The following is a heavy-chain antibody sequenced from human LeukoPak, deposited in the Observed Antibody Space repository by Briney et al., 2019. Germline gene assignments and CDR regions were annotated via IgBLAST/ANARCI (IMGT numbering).Heavy chain of an antibody. CDR1: GFTFSDYW. CDR3: ARGSGWLDY. V-gene: IGHV3-7*04. J-gene: IGHJ4*02. D-gene: IGHD6-19*01. Sequence: GGSLRLSCVGSGFTFSDYWMNWVRQAPGKGLEWVANINQDGNEKYYVDSVKGRFSISRDNAKNSLDLQMNSLRAEDTAVYYCARGSGWLDYWGQGALVTVSS. CDR2: INQDGNEK.